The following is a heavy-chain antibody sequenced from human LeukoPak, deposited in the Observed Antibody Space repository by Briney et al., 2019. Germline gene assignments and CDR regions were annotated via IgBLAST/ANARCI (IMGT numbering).Heavy chain of an antibody. J-gene: IGHJ6*03. V-gene: IGHV1-46*01. CDR1: GYTFTTYY. CDR3: AREAEGNSGYDDPSRYYYYMDV. CDR2: INPSGGNI. D-gene: IGHD5-12*01. Sequence: GASVKVSCKASGYTFTTYYMHWVRQAPGQGLEWMGIINPSGGNISYAQKFQGRVTMTRDTSTSTVYMELSSLRSEDTAVYYCAREAEGNSGYDDPSRYYYYMDVWGKGTTVTVSS.